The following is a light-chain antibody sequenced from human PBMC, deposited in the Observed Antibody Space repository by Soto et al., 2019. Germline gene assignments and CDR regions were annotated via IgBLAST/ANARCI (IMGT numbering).Light chain of an antibody. Sequence: DIQMTQSPSTLSASVGDRVTITCRASQSISSWLAWYQQKPGKAPNLLIYKASTLESGVPSRFSGSGSGPEFTLTISSLQPDDFATYYCQQYTSYSAWTFGQGTKVEIK. V-gene: IGKV1-5*03. CDR1: QSISSW. CDR3: QQYTSYSAWT. CDR2: KAS. J-gene: IGKJ1*01.